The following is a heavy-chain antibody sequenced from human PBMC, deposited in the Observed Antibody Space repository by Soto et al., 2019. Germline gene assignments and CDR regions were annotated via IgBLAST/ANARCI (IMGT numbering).Heavy chain of an antibody. V-gene: IGHV2-5*02. CDR3: ARTPRGIAAAGTLGYYGMDV. CDR1: GFSLSTSGVG. D-gene: IGHD6-13*01. J-gene: IGHJ6*02. Sequence: SGPTLVNPTQTLTLTCTFSGFSLSTSGVGVGWIRQPPGKALEWLALIYWDDDKRYSPSLKSRLTITKDTSKNQVVLTMTNMDPVDTATYYCARTPRGIAAAGTLGYYGMDVWGQGTTVTVSS. CDR2: IYWDDDK.